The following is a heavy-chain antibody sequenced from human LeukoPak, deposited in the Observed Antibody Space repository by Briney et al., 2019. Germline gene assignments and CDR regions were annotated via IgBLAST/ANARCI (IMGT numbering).Heavy chain of an antibody. CDR3: ATFRRQRHYYYYGMDV. Sequence: ASVKVSCKVSGYTLTELSMHWVRQAPGKGLEWMGGFDPEDGETINAQKFQGRVTMTEDTSTDTAYMELSSLRSEDTAVYYCATFRRQRHYYYYGMDVWGQGTTVTVSS. V-gene: IGHV1-24*01. D-gene: IGHD6-25*01. J-gene: IGHJ6*02. CDR2: FDPEDGET. CDR1: GYTLTELS.